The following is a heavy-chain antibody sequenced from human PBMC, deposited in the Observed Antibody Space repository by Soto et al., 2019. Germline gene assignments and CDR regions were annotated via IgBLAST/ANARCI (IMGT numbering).Heavy chain of an antibody. V-gene: IGHV3-64*01. J-gene: IGHJ6*03. D-gene: IGHD3-10*01. Sequence: EVLLVESGGGLVQPGGSLRLSCGASGFTFSSFAMYWVRQAPGKGLEYVSGISSDGDTTDYASSVKGRFTISRDNSKNTLYLQLGSLRPEDIAVYYCARDRGITIVRGLIGYYYYMDVWGEGTTVTVSS. CDR3: ARDRGITIVRGLIGYYYYMDV. CDR1: GFTFSSFA. CDR2: ISSDGDTT.